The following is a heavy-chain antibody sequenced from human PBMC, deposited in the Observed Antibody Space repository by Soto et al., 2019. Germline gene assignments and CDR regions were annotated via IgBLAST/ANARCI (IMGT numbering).Heavy chain of an antibody. Sequence: QVQLVQSGAEVKKPGSSLKVSCETSGGTSTIYTITWVRQAPGQVLQWMGRIVPTLRLTNYAQDFQGRLTLTADTSTSTAHMELSSLTSEDTAVYYCATEKYGAGRVGVDTWGQGTLVTVSS. V-gene: IGHV1-69*08. CDR1: GGTSTIYT. CDR3: ATEKYGAGRVGVDT. J-gene: IGHJ5*02. D-gene: IGHD1-26*01. CDR2: IVPTLRLT.